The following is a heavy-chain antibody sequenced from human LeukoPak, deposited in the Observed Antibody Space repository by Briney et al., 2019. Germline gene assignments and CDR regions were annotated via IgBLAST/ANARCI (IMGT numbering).Heavy chain of an antibody. Sequence: GGSLRLSWAASGFAFDSFTMTWVRQAPGKGPEWVAALSSDGRNKYYRDSVKGRFTISRDNSKNTLYLQMGSLSTDDTAVYYCARLRRAVVIVHDAFDIWGQGTMVTVS. CDR2: LSSDGRNK. D-gene: IGHD3-22*01. V-gene: IGHV3-30*04. CDR1: GFAFDSFT. J-gene: IGHJ3*02. CDR3: ARLRRAVVIVHDAFDI.